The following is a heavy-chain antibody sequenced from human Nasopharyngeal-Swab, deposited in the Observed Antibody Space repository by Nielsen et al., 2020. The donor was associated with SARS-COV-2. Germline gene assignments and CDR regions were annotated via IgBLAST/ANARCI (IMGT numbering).Heavy chain of an antibody. CDR2: IIPIFGTA. CDR3: ARGAVAETIAYFDY. J-gene: IGHJ4*02. D-gene: IGHD6-19*01. V-gene: IGHV1-69*13. CDR1: GGTFSSYA. Sequence: SVKVSCTASGGTFSSYAISWVRQAPGQGLEWMGGIIPIFGTANYAQKFQGRVTITADESTSTAYMELSSLRSEDTAVYYCARGAVAETIAYFDYWGQGTLVTVSS.